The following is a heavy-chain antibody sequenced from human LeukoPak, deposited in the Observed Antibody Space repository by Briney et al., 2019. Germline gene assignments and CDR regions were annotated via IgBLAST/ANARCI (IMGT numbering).Heavy chain of an antibody. CDR1: GFTFSSYG. V-gene: IGHV3-30*02. D-gene: IGHD2-15*01. Sequence: PGGSLRLSCAASGFTFSSYGMHWVRQAPGKGLERVAFIRYDGSNKYYADPVKGRFTISRDNSKNTLYLQMNSLRAEDTAVYYCAKDLYCSGGSCYPYGMDVWGQGTTVTVSS. J-gene: IGHJ6*02. CDR3: AKDLYCSGGSCYPYGMDV. CDR2: IRYDGSNK.